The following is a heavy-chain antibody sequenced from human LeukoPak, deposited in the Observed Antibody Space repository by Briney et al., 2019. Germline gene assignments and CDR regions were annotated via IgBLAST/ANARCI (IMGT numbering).Heavy chain of an antibody. CDR1: GGSLSSYY. CDR2: IYYSGSS. CDR3: ARERVVSVAGTRARWFDP. J-gene: IGHJ5*02. D-gene: IGHD6-19*01. V-gene: IGHV4-59*01. Sequence: SETLSLTCTVSGGSLSSYYWSWIRQPPGKGLEWIGYIYYSGSSHYNPSLKSRVTISLDTSKNLFSLRLNSMTAADTAVYYCARERVVSVAGTRARWFDPWGQGTLVTVSS.